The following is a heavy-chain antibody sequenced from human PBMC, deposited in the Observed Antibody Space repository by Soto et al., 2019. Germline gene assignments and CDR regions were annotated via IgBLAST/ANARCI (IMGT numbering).Heavy chain of an antibody. CDR1: GDSVTSVSDY. Sequence: SETLSLTCTVSGDSVTSVSDYWSWIRQPPGKGLEWIGYIYYSGSADYNPSLGSRVTISIDTSKNQFSLKLTSVTAADTAVYYCARGVGFGYYYYHMDLWGRGTTV. CDR3: ARGVGFGYYYYHMDL. D-gene: IGHD3-10*01. CDR2: IYYSGSA. V-gene: IGHV4-61*01. J-gene: IGHJ6*02.